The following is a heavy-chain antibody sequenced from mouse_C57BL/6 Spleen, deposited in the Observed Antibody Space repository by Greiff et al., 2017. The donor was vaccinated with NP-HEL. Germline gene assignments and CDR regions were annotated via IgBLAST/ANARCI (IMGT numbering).Heavy chain of an antibody. J-gene: IGHJ4*01. V-gene: IGHV7-1*01. D-gene: IGHD1-1*01. CDR2: SRNKANDYTT. CDR1: GFTFSDFY. Sequence: EVNVVESGGGLVQSGRSLRLSCATSGFTFSDFYMEWVRQAPGKGLEWIAASRNKANDYTTEYSASVKGRFIVSRDTSQSILYLQMNALRAEDTAIYYCARDASSYYGSSDYAMDYWGQGTSVTVSS. CDR3: ARDASSYYGSSDYAMDY.